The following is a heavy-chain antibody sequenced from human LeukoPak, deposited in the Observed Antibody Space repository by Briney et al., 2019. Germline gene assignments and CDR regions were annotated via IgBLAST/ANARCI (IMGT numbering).Heavy chain of an antibody. Sequence: ASVKVSCKASGYTFTSYGISWVRQAPGQGLEWMGWISAYNGNTNYAQKLQGRVTMTTDTSTSTAYMELRSLRSDDTAVYYCARDLSRRLRFPTNFDYWGQGTLVTVSS. CDR2: ISAYNGNT. D-gene: IGHD5-12*01. CDR1: GYTFTSYG. V-gene: IGHV1-18*01. J-gene: IGHJ4*02. CDR3: ARDLSRRLRFPTNFDY.